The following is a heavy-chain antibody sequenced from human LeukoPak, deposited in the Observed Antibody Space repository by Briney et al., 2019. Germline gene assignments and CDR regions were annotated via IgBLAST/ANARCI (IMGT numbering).Heavy chain of an antibody. V-gene: IGHV4-34*01. CDR2: INHGGST. Sequence: SETLSLTCAVYGGSFSGYYWSWIRQPPGKGLEWIGEINHGGSTNYNPSLKSRVTISVDTSKNQFSLKLSSVTAADTAVYYCARARLVVDIVVVPADNWFDPWGQGTLVTVSS. D-gene: IGHD2-2*03. J-gene: IGHJ5*02. CDR3: ARARLVVDIVVVPADNWFDP. CDR1: GGSFSGYY.